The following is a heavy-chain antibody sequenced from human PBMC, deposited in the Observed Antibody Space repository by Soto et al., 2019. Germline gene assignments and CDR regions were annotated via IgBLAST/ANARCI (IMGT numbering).Heavy chain of an antibody. Sequence: SETLSLTCTVSGGSMSRGDYYWSWIRQPPGKGLEWIGFIYHTGSTYYSPSLKNRVAISVDTSKNQFSLKLSSVTAADTAVYYCARLSTVTVNYWGQGTLVTVS. CDR3: ARLSTVTVNY. D-gene: IGHD4-17*01. J-gene: IGHJ4*02. V-gene: IGHV4-30-4*01. CDR2: IYHTGST. CDR1: GGSMSRGDYY.